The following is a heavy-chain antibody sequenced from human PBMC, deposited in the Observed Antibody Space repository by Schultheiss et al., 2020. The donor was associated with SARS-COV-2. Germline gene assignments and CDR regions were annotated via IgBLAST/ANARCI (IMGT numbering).Heavy chain of an antibody. D-gene: IGHD6-13*01. Sequence: SETLSLTCTVSGGSISSYYWSWIRQPAGKGLEWIGRIYTSGSTNYNPSLKSRVTISVDTSDNQITLQLSSVTAADTAVYYCARDSSSSSVYFDYWGQGTLVTVSS. CDR2: IYTSGST. V-gene: IGHV4-4*07. J-gene: IGHJ4*02. CDR1: GGSISSYY. CDR3: ARDSSSSSVYFDY.